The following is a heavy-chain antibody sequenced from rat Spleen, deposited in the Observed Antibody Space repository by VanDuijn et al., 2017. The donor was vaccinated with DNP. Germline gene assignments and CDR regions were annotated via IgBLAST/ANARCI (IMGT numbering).Heavy chain of an antibody. D-gene: IGHD1-2*01. Sequence: EVQLVETGGGLVQPGRSLKLSCAASGFTFSDCNMAWVRQAPKKGLEWVATISYDGSSTYYRDSVKGRFTISRDDAKSTLYLQMDSLRSEDTATYYCSRGAAIYFDYWGQGVMVTVSS. J-gene: IGHJ2*01. CDR2: ISYDGSST. CDR1: GFTFSDCN. CDR3: SRGAAIYFDY. V-gene: IGHV5-7*01.